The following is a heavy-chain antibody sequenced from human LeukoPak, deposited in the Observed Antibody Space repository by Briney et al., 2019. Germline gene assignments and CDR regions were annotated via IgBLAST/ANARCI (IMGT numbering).Heavy chain of an antibody. J-gene: IGHJ4*02. Sequence: GGSLRLSCAASGFTFSSYSMNWVRQAPGKGLEWVSSISSSSSYIYYADSVKGRFTISRDNAKNSLYLQMNSLRAEDTAVYYCARDGEGYSEGYFDFLGQGTLVTVPS. V-gene: IGHV3-21*01. CDR3: ARDGEGYSEGYFDF. CDR1: GFTFSSYS. CDR2: ISSSSSYI. D-gene: IGHD5-24*01.